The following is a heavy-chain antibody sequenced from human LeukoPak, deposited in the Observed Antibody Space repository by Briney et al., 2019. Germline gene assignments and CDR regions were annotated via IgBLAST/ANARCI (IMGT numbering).Heavy chain of an antibody. CDR3: ARGGKYGCSAGSCYSDY. Sequence: SVKVSCKASGYTFTSYDINWVRQATGQGLEWMGWIKPESGRTHYAQKFQGGVTMTRDTSISTAYMELSRLRSDDTALYYCARGGKYGCSAGSCYSDYWGQGTLVTVSS. J-gene: IGHJ4*02. V-gene: IGHV1-2*02. CDR1: GYTFTSYD. CDR2: IKPESGRT. D-gene: IGHD2-15*01.